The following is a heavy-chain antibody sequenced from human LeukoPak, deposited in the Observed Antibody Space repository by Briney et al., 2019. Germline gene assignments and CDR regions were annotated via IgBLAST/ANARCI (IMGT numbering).Heavy chain of an antibody. V-gene: IGHV1-2*02. Sequence: GASVKVSCEASGYTFTGYYMHWGRQAPGQGLEWMGWINPNSGGTNYAQKFQGRVSMTRDTSISTAYMELSRLRSDDTAVYYCAREDCSSTSCYAGFDYWGQGTLVTVSS. D-gene: IGHD2-2*01. CDR2: INPNSGGT. CDR1: GYTFTGYY. CDR3: AREDCSSTSCYAGFDY. J-gene: IGHJ4*02.